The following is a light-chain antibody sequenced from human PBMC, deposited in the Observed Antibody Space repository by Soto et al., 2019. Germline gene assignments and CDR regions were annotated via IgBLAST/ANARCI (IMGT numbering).Light chain of an antibody. J-gene: IGKJ1*01. CDR1: QSVATSK. CDR3: QQYNNWPWT. V-gene: IGKV3D-15*01. Sequence: IVLTQSPGTLSLSPGERATLFCRASQSVATSKLAWYQQKPGQAPRLPIYGASNRATGIPDRFSGSGSGTEFTLTISSLQYEDFAVYHCQQYNNWPWTFGQGTKVDI. CDR2: GAS.